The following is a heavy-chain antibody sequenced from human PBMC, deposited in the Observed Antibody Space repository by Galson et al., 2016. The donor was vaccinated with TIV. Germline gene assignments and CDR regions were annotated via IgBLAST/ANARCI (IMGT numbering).Heavy chain of an antibody. CDR1: GGIFRSYA. CDR2: IIAIFGIP. V-gene: IGHV1-69*13. D-gene: IGHD3-3*01. Sequence: SVKVSCKASGGIFRSYAISWVRQAPGQGLEWMGGIIAIFGIPNYAQKFQGRVTITADESTTTVYMELSSLRSDDTAVDYCARASSYYSNYLDVWGKGTTVTVSS. J-gene: IGHJ6*03. CDR3: ARASSYYSNYLDV.